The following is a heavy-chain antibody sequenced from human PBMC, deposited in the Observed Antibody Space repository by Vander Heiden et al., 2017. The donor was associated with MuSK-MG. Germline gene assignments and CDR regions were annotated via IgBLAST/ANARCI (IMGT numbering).Heavy chain of an antibody. V-gene: IGHV3-7*01. D-gene: IGHD2-21*02. CDR2: INGDSSAI. Sequence: EVQVVESGGGLVQPGGSLRLSCTVSGFTFSSSWMTWVRQAPGKGLEWVANINGDSSAIQYVDSVKGRFTISRDNAKSSLYLQMNSLRAEDTAVYYCTTNGGHYRLDYWGQGNLVAVSS. CDR3: TTNGGHYRLDY. J-gene: IGHJ4*02. CDR1: GFTFSSSW.